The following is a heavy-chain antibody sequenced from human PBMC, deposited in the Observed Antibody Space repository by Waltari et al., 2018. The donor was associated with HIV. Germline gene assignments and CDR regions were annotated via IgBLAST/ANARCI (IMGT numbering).Heavy chain of an antibody. CDR2: ISISSSYI. J-gene: IGHJ4*02. V-gene: IGHV3-21*01. CDR3: ARDSGPYYYDSSGYASFDY. Sequence: EVQLVESGGGLVKPGGSLRLSCAASGFTFSRYSMNWVRQAPGKGMEWVSSISISSSYIYYADSVKGRFTISRDNAKNSLYLQMNSLRAEDTAVYYCARDSGPYYYDSSGYASFDYWGQGTLVTVSS. D-gene: IGHD3-22*01. CDR1: GFTFSRYS.